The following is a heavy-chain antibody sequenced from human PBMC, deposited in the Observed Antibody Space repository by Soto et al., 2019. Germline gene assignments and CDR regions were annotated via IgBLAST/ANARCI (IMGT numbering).Heavy chain of an antibody. Sequence: SETLSLTCGVYGGSFRNYYWIWVRQPPGKGLEWIGEVNHSGEAAYNPSLQSRITISLDTSNNQFSLNLSSVTAADTAVFYCAREYSNSPAAFDHWGRGTLVTVSS. CDR2: VNHSGEA. D-gene: IGHD6-6*01. V-gene: IGHV4-34*01. J-gene: IGHJ4*02. CDR1: GGSFRNYY. CDR3: AREYSNSPAAFDH.